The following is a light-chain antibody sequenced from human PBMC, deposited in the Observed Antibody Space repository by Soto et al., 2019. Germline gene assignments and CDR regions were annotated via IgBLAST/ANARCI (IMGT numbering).Light chain of an antibody. V-gene: IGLV6-57*04. CDR1: SGFIVSNY. CDR3: PSYDYDRHI. Sequence: NFMLTQPHSVSESPGKTVTISCTRSSGFIVSNYVQWYFQRPGSAPTTVIYENTHRPPGVPDRFSGSIDGSSNSASLTVSGLSPEDEGDYFCPSYDYDRHIFGGGTKVTVL. CDR2: ENT. J-gene: IGLJ2*01.